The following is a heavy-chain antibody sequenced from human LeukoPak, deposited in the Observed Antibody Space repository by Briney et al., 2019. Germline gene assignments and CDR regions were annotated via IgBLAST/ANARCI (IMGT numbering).Heavy chain of an antibody. D-gene: IGHD3-3*01. J-gene: IGHJ5*02. CDR3: ARGITIFGVVENWFDP. Sequence: SETLSLTCAVSGGSISSGGYSWSWIRQPPGKGLEWIGYIYYSGSTNYNPSLKSRVTISVDTSKNQFSLKLSSVTAADTAVYYCARGITIFGVVENWFDPWGQGTLVTVSS. CDR1: GGSISSGGYS. CDR2: IYYSGST. V-gene: IGHV4-61*08.